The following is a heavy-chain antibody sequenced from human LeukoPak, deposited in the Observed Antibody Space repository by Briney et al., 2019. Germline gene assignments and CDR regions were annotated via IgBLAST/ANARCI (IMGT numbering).Heavy chain of an antibody. CDR3: ASIAARPDYYYYGMDV. Sequence: GASVKVSCKVSGYTLTELSMHWVRQAPGKGLEWMGSFDPEDGETIYAQKFQGRVTMTEDTSTDTAYMELSSLRSEDTAVYYCASIAARPDYYYYGMDVWGQGTTVAVSS. D-gene: IGHD6-6*01. J-gene: IGHJ6*02. CDR2: FDPEDGET. V-gene: IGHV1-24*01. CDR1: GYTLTELS.